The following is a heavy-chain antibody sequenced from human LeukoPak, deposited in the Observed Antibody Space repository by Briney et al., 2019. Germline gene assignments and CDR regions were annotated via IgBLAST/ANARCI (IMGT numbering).Heavy chain of an antibody. D-gene: IGHD2-2*03. J-gene: IGHJ6*03. Sequence: GGSLRLSCAASGFTFSSYWMSWVRQAPGKGPEWVANIKQDGSEKYYVDSVKGRFTISRDNAKNSLYLQMNSLRAEDTAVYYCARALLDIVVVPAALNDYYYYYYYMDVWGKGTTVTVSS. CDR3: ARALLDIVVVPAALNDYYYYYYYMDV. CDR1: GFTFSSYW. CDR2: IKQDGSEK. V-gene: IGHV3-7*04.